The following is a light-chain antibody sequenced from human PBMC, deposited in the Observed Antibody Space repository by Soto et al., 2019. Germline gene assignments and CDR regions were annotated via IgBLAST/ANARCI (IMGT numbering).Light chain of an antibody. V-gene: IGLV2-14*01. J-gene: IGLJ2*01. CDR3: SSFTTSSTLVV. CDR2: EVN. CDR1: SSDIGGYNF. Sequence: QSVLTQPASVSGSPGQSITISCTGTSSDIGGYNFVSWNQHHPGKAPKLMIYEVNNRPSGVSSRFSGSKSGNTASLTISGLQTEDEADYYCSSFTTSSTLVVFGGGTKLTVL.